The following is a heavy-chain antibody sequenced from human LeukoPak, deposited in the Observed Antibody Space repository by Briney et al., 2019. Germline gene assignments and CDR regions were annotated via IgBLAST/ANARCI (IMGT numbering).Heavy chain of an antibody. D-gene: IGHD6-13*01. CDR1: GFTFSSYG. V-gene: IGHV3-30*18. CDR2: ISYDGSNK. CDR3: AKDQWAAAGTGWDY. Sequence: PGGSLRLSCAAPGFTFSSYGMHWVRQAPGKGLEWVAVISYDGSNKYYADSVKGRFTISRDNSKNTLYLQMNSLRAEATAVYYCAKDQWAAAGTGWDYWGQGTLVTVSS. J-gene: IGHJ4*02.